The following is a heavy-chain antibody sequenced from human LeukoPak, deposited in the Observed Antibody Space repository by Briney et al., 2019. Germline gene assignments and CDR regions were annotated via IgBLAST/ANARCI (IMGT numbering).Heavy chain of an antibody. J-gene: IGHJ4*02. D-gene: IGHD4-4*01. CDR1: GFTFSSYA. CDR2: ISGSGGST. CDR3: AKADGDYSNRPHY. Sequence: GGSLRLSCAASGFTFSSYAMSWVRQAPGKGLEGVSAISGSGGSTYYADSVKGRFTISRDNSKNTLYLQMNSLRAEDTAVYYCAKADGDYSNRPHYWGQGTLVTVSS. V-gene: IGHV3-23*01.